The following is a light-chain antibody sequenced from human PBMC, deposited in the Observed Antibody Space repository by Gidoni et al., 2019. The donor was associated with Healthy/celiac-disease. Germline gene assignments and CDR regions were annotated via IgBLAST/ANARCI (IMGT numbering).Light chain of an antibody. Sequence: DIQMTQSPSTMPASVGDRVTVTCRASQSISSWLAWYQQKPGKAPKLLIYDASSLESGVPSRFSGSGSGTEFTLTISSLQPDDFATYYCQQYNSYSRTFGQXTKVEIK. CDR3: QQYNSYSRT. V-gene: IGKV1-5*01. CDR2: DAS. J-gene: IGKJ1*01. CDR1: QSISSW.